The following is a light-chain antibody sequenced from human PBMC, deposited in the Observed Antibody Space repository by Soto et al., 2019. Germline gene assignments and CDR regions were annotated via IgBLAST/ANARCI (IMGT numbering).Light chain of an antibody. V-gene: IGLV2-14*01. CDR2: EVN. J-gene: IGLJ1*01. Sequence: QSALTQPASVSGSPGQSITISCTGSSSDVGDYNYVSWYPQHPGNAPKLMIYEVNNRPSGVSNRFSGSKSGDTASLTISGLQAEDEAAYFCSSYTSSITYVFGTGTKLTVL. CDR3: SSYTSSITYV. CDR1: SSDVGDYNY.